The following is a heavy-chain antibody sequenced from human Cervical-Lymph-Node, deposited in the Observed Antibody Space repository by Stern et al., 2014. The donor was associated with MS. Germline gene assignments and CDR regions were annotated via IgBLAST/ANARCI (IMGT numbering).Heavy chain of an antibody. CDR1: GYSFTTHY. V-gene: IGHV1-46*03. CDR3: TRVQRERRALDHFDP. Sequence: VQLVQSGAEVKKPGASFNVSCEASGYSFTTHYMHWIRQAPGAGLEWVGMINPNSGTTTYARQFQGRVIITRDTSTSTIYLELTGLRSADTAVYFCTRVQRERRALDHFDPWGQGTLVTVSS. D-gene: IGHD1-1*01. CDR2: INPNSGTT. J-gene: IGHJ5*02.